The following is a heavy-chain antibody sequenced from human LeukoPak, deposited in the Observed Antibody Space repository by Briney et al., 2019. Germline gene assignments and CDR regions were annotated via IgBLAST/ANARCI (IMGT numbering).Heavy chain of an antibody. CDR2: ISGSGGTT. V-gene: IGHV3-23*01. CDR1: GFTFSSFA. Sequence: GGSLRLSCAASGFTFSSFAMSWVRQAPGRGLEWVSVISGSGGTTYYAESVKGRFTISRDNSKNTLYLQINSLRAEDTAVYFCSRCCSTTSCPGYYYGMDIWGQGTAVTVSS. J-gene: IGHJ6*02. CDR3: SRCCSTTSCPGYYYGMDI. D-gene: IGHD2/OR15-2a*01.